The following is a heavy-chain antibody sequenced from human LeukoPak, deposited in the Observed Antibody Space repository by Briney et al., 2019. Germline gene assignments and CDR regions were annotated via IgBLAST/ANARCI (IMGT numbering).Heavy chain of an antibody. D-gene: IGHD4-17*01. V-gene: IGHV3-30*18. CDR3: AKVTMTTPGYQYYYGMDV. Sequence: GGSLRLSCAAPGFTFSSYGMHWVRQAPGKGLEWVAVISYDGSNKYYADSVKGRFTISRDNSKNTLYLQMNSLRAEDTAVYYCAKVTMTTPGYQYYYGMDVWGQGTTVTVSS. CDR1: GFTFSSYG. J-gene: IGHJ6*02. CDR2: ISYDGSNK.